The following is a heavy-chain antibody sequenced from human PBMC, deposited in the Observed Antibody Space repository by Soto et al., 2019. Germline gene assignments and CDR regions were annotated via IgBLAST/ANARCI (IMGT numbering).Heavy chain of an antibody. CDR1: GFTFSSYW. J-gene: IGHJ6*03. D-gene: IGHD5-18*01. V-gene: IGHV3-74*01. CDR2: INSDGSST. Sequence: EVQLVESGGGLVQPGGSLRLSCAASGFTFSSYWMHWVRQAPGKGLVWVSRINSDGSSTSYADSVKGRFTISRDNAKNKLYLQMNSLRAEDTAVYYCARVPMVKLKYYYYDYMDVWGKGTTVTVSS. CDR3: ARVPMVKLKYYYYDYMDV.